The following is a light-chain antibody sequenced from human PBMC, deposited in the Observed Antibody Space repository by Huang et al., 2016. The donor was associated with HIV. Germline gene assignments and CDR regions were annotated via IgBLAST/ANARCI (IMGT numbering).Light chain of an antibody. Sequence: ETVMTQSPATLSVSPGERVTLSCKASQSVGSHLAWYQQKPGQAPRLLIYAASTRATGIPARFSGSGSGTEFTLTINSLQSEDFAVYYCQQYDNWPPITFGQGTRLEMK. V-gene: IGKV3-15*01. CDR3: QQYDNWPPIT. CDR1: QSVGSH. J-gene: IGKJ5*01. CDR2: AAS.